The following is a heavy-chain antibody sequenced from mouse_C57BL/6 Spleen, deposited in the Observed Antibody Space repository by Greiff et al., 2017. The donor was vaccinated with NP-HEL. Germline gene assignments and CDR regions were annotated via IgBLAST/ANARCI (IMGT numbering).Heavy chain of an antibody. D-gene: IGHD2-3*01. J-gene: IGHJ4*01. CDR3: ARHHGYFYAMDY. CDR1: GFSLTSYG. CDR2: IWSDGST. V-gene: IGHV2-6-1*01. Sequence: VKLMESGPGLVAPSQSLSITCTVSGFSLTSYGVHWVRQPPGKGLEWLVVIWSDGSTTYNSALKSRLSISKDKSKSQVFLKMNSLQTDETAMYYCARHHGYFYAMDYWGQGTSVTVSS.